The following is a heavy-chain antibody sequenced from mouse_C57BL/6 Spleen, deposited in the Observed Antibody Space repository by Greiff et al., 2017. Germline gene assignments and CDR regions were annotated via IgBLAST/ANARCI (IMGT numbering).Heavy chain of an antibody. CDR1: GFTFTSYT. J-gene: IGHJ2*01. Sequence: VQLQQSGAELARPGASVKMSCKASGFTFTSYTMHWVKQRPGQGLEWIGYINPSSGYTKYTPKFKDKATLTADKSSSTAYLQLSSLTSEATADYCCARGYYCDYWGKGTTLTVSS. CDR2: INPSSGYT. CDR3: ARGYYCDY. V-gene: IGHV1-4*01.